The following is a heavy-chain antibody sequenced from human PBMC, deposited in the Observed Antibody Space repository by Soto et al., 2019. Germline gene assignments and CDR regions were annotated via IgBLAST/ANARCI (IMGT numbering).Heavy chain of an antibody. CDR2: IIPIFGTA. D-gene: IGHD5-18*01. J-gene: IGHJ5*02. CDR3: ASGGYSYGTRWFDP. Sequence: SVKVSCKASGGTFSSYAISWVRQAPGQGLEWMGGIIPIFGTANYAQKFQGRVTITADESTSTAYMELSSLRSEDTAVYYCASGGYSYGTRWFDPWGQGTQVTVSS. CDR1: GGTFSSYA. V-gene: IGHV1-69*13.